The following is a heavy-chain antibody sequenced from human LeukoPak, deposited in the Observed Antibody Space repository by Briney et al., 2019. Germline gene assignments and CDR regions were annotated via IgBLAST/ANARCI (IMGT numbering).Heavy chain of an antibody. Sequence: PSETLSLTCAVYGGSFSGYYWSWIRQPPGKGLEWIGEINHSGSTNYNPSLKSRITISVDTSKNQFSLRLSSVTAADTAVYYCASNYYDSSGYYIDWGHGTLVTVSS. CDR3: ASNYYDSSGYYID. D-gene: IGHD3-22*01. J-gene: IGHJ4*01. V-gene: IGHV4-34*01. CDR1: GGSFSGYY. CDR2: INHSGST.